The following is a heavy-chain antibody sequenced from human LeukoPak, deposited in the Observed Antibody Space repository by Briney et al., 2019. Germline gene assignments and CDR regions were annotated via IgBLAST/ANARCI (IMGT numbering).Heavy chain of an antibody. CDR3: VRYFPAVAPTLRLDY. Sequence: GGSLRLSCAASGFTFSSYWMNWVRQAPGKGLEWVATIKQDGRDKYYVDSVKGRFTISRDDAKNSLYLQMNSLRVEDTAVYHCVRYFPAVAPTLRLDYWGQGTLVTVSS. D-gene: IGHD6-19*01. CDR2: IKQDGRDK. J-gene: IGHJ4*02. CDR1: GFTFSSYW. V-gene: IGHV3-7*03.